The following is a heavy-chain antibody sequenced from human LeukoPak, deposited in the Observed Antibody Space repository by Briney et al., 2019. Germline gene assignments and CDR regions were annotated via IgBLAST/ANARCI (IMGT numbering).Heavy chain of an antibody. Sequence: SQTLSLTCTVSGGSINSEGYFWTWIRQHPGKGLEWIGYIYYTGSTYYNASLKSRVTISIDTSKNQFSLKLTSVTAADTAVYYCARTNRHHQLPAYWGQGTLVTVSS. J-gene: IGHJ4*02. V-gene: IGHV4-31*03. CDR2: IYYTGST. CDR3: ARTNRHHQLPAY. D-gene: IGHD2-2*01. CDR1: GGSINSEGYF.